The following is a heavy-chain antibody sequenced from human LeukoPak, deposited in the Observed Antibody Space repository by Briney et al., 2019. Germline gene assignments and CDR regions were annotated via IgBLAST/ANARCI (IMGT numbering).Heavy chain of an antibody. CDR3: ARRFLGIAVAGTFDY. D-gene: IGHD6-19*01. J-gene: IGHJ4*02. CDR2: ISAYNGNT. V-gene: IGHV1-18*04. Sequence: ASVKVSCKASGYTFTSYGISWVRQAPGQGLEWMGWISAYNGNTNYAQKLQGRVTRTTDTSTSTAYMELRSLRPDDTAVYYCARRFLGIAVAGTFDYWGQGTLVTVSS. CDR1: GYTFTSYG.